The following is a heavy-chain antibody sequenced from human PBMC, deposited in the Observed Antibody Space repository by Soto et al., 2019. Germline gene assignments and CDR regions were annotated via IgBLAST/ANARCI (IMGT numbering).Heavy chain of an antibody. J-gene: IGHJ3*02. CDR3: AKRLFAIVVVGGYDI. CDR1: GFTFSSYA. V-gene: IGHV3-23*01. D-gene: IGHD5-18*01. Sequence: GGSLRLSCAASGFTFSSYAMSWVRQAPGKGLGWVSAISGSGGSTYYADSVKGRFTISRDNSKNTLYLQMNSLRVEDTAVYYCAKRLFAIVVVGGYDIWGQGTKVTVSS. CDR2: ISGSGGST.